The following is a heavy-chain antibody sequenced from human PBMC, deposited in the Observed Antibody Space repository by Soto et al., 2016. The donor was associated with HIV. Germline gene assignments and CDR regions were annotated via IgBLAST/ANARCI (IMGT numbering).Heavy chain of an antibody. Sequence: QVQLVQSGAEVKKPGASVRVSCKASGYTFTSYYMHWVRQAPGQGLEWMGIINPSGGNTSYAQKFQGRVTMTRDTSTSTVYMELSSLRSEDTAVYYCARTLPQSYSGMDVWGQGTAVSVSS. CDR3: ARTLPQSYSGMDV. CDR1: GYTFTSYY. J-gene: IGHJ6*02. CDR2: INPSGGNT. V-gene: IGHV1-46*03.